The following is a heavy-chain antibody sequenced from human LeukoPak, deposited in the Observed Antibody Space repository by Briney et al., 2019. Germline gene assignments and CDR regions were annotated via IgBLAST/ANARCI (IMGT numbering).Heavy chain of an antibody. CDR3: ARDYDDGSGYYQDY. CDR2: TRSKANSYTT. Sequence: GGSLRLSCAVSGFSFSDHYMDWVRQAPGKGLEWVGRTRSKANSYTTEYAASVKGRFTISSDDSKNSLYLQMNSLKTEDTAVYYCARDYDDGSGYYQDYWGQGTLVTVSS. D-gene: IGHD3-22*01. CDR1: GFSFSDHY. V-gene: IGHV3-72*01. J-gene: IGHJ4*02.